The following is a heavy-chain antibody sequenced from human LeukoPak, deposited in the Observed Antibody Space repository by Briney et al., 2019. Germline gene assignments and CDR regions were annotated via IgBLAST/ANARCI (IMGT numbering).Heavy chain of an antibody. J-gene: IGHJ4*02. D-gene: IGHD6-19*01. Sequence: PGGSLRLSCAASGFTFSSSWMSWVRQAPGKGLEWVAVISYDGSNKYYADSVKGRFTISRDNSKNTLYLQMNSLRAEDTAVYYCARKSSGWYDYWGQGTLVAVSS. CDR3: ARKSSGWYDY. V-gene: IGHV3-30*03. CDR1: GFTFSSSW. CDR2: ISYDGSNK.